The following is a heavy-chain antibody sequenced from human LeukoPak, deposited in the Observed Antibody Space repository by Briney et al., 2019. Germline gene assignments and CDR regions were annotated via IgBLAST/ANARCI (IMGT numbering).Heavy chain of an antibody. Sequence: GSLRLSCSASGFTFSSYAMHWVRQAPGKGLEYVSAISSNGGSTYYANSAKGRFTISRDNSKNTLYLQMGSLRAEDMAVYYCARGGSSGYYGAFDIWGQGTMVTVSS. D-gene: IGHD3-22*01. J-gene: IGHJ3*02. CDR1: GFTFSSYA. CDR2: ISSNGGST. CDR3: ARGGSSGYYGAFDI. V-gene: IGHV3-64*01.